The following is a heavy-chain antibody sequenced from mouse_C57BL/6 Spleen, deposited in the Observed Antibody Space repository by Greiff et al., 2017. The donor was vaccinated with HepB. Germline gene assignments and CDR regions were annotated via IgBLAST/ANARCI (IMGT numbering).Heavy chain of an antibody. CDR3: ARVKKDSSGTFAY. V-gene: IGHV1-69*01. D-gene: IGHD3-2*02. J-gene: IGHJ3*01. CDR1: GYTFTSYW. Sequence: QVQLKQPGAELVMPGASVKLSCKASGYTFTSYWMHWVKQRPGQGLEWIGEIDPSDSYTNYNQKFKGKSTLTVDKSTSTAYMQLSSLTSEDSAVYYCARVKKDSSGTFAYWGQGTLVTVSA. CDR2: IDPSDSYT.